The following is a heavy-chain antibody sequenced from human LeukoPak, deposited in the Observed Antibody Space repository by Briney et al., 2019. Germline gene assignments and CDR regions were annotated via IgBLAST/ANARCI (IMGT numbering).Heavy chain of an antibody. CDR2: IYYSGST. V-gene: IGHV4-30-4*01. Sequence: SETLSLTCTVSGGSISSGDYYWSWIRQPPGKGLEWIGYIYYSGSTYYNPSLKSRVTISVDTSKNQFSLKLSSVTAADTAVYYCARGKTEYDFWSGYPTYYGMDVWGQGTTVTVSS. CDR3: ARGKTEYDFWSGYPTYYGMDV. D-gene: IGHD3-3*01. CDR1: GGSISSGDYY. J-gene: IGHJ6*02.